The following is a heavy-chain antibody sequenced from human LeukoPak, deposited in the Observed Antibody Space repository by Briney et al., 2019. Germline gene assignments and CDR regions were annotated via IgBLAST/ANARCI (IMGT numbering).Heavy chain of an antibody. Sequence: SETLSLTCTVSGGSISSGGYYWSWIRQHPGKGLEWIGYIYYSGSTYYNPSPKSRVTISVDTSKNQFSLKLSSVTAADTAVYYCARRNSGSYYVNEFDYWGQGTLVTVSS. CDR3: ARRNSGSYYVNEFDY. D-gene: IGHD1-26*01. CDR2: IYYSGST. J-gene: IGHJ4*02. CDR1: GGSISSGGYY. V-gene: IGHV4-31*03.